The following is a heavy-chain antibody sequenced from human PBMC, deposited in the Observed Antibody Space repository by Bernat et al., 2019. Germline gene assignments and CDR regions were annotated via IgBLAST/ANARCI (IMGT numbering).Heavy chain of an antibody. CDR2: ISGSGGST. Sequence: EVQLLESGGGLVQPGGSLRLSCAASGFTFSSYAMSWVRQAPGKGLGWVSAISGSGGSTYYADSVRGRFTISRDNSKNTLYLQMNSLRAEDTALYYCAKGRGSYYYGSGSFKYYYYYGMDVWGQGTTVTVSS. V-gene: IGHV3-23*01. CDR1: GFTFSSYA. CDR3: AKGRGSYYYGSGSFKYYYYYGMDV. D-gene: IGHD3-10*01. J-gene: IGHJ6*02.